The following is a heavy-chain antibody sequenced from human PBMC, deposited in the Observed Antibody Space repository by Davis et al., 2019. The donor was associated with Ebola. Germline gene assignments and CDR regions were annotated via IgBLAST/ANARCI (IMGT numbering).Heavy chain of an antibody. Sequence: GESLKISCAASGFTVSSNYMSWVRQAPGKGLEWVSVIYSGGSTYYADSVKGRFTISRDNSKNTLYLQMNSLRAEDTAVYYCARDRAAPPSEPAARHYYYYYMDVWGKGTTVTVSS. D-gene: IGHD6-6*01. J-gene: IGHJ6*03. CDR2: IYSGGST. CDR3: ARDRAAPPSEPAARHYYYYYMDV. V-gene: IGHV3-53*01. CDR1: GFTVSSNY.